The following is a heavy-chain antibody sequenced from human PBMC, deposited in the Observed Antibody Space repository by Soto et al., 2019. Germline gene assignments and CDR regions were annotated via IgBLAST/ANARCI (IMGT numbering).Heavy chain of an antibody. CDR3: AREGNSYCSGGSCYSGWFDP. CDR2: IYTSGST. Sequence: LSLTCTVSGGSISSYYWSWIRQPAGKGLEWIGRIYTSGSTNYNPSLKSRVTMSVDTSKNQFSLKLSSVTAADTAVYYCAREGNSYCSGGSCYSGWFDPWGQGTLVTGLL. V-gene: IGHV4-4*07. J-gene: IGHJ5*02. CDR1: GGSISSYY. D-gene: IGHD2-15*01.